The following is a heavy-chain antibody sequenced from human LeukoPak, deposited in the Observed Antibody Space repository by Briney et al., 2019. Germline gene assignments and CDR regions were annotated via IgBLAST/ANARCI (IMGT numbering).Heavy chain of an antibody. CDR1: GGSFSGYY. CDR2: INHSEST. D-gene: IGHD3-10*01. V-gene: IGHV4-34*01. CDR3: ARGVAYYYGSGSYYTGWFDP. J-gene: IGHJ5*02. Sequence: NPSETLSLTCAVYGGSFSGYYWSWIRQPPGKGLEWIGEINHSESTNYNPSLKSRVPISVDTSKIQFSLKLSTVTAADTAVYYCARGVAYYYGSGSYYTGWFDPWGQGTLVTVSS.